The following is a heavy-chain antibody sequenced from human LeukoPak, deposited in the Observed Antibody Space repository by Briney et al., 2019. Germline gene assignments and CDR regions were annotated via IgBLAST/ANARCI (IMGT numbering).Heavy chain of an antibody. CDR3: ARGDRGSGWPYYMDV. D-gene: IGHD6-19*01. CDR1: GGSISGYY. CDR2: IHYSGTT. V-gene: IGHV4-59*01. Sequence: PSETLSLTCTVSGGSISGYYWSWIRQPPGKGLEWLGYIHYSGTTNYNPSLKSRVTISVDTSKNQFSLKLSSVTAADTAVYYCARGDRGSGWPYYMDVWGKGTTVTVSS. J-gene: IGHJ6*03.